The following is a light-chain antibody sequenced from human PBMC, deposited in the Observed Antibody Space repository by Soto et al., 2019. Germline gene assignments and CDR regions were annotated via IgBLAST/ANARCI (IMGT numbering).Light chain of an antibody. CDR3: QRDGNWALT. J-gene: IGKJ5*01. V-gene: IGKV3-11*01. CDR1: QSVSDY. CDR2: QTS. Sequence: EVVLTQSRATRSLSPEERATLSCRASQSVSDYVAWYQQRPGQAPRLLIYQTSYRAPGIPARFSGSRSGTDFTLTISSLAPEDLAIYYCQRDGNWALTFGQGTRLEIK.